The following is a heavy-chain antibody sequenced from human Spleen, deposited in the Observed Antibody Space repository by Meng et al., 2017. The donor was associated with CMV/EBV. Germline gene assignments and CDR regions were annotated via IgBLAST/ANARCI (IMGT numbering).Heavy chain of an antibody. V-gene: IGHV3-23*01. J-gene: IGHJ4*02. CDR2: ITAPTGST. CDR1: GFTFSTYG. Sequence: GESLKISCAASGFTFSTYGMIWVRQALGKGLEWVSYITAPTGSTYYADSVKGRFTISRDNSKNTLYLQMNSLRAEDTAVYYCAKGVRGYYDSWGQGTLVTVSS. CDR3: AKGVRGYYDS. D-gene: IGHD3-22*01.